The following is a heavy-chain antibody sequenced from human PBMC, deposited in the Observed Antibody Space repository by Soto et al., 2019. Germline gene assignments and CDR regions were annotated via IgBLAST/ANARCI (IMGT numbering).Heavy chain of an antibody. J-gene: IGHJ4*02. CDR1: GFTFSSHS. Sequence: EVQLVESGGGLVKPGGSLRRSCAASGFTFSSHSMIWVRQAPGKGLEWVSYIDSTSMHIYYADSVKGRFTITRDYAKKSVYLQMTSLRAEDTAVYYYARLVGAYQHYIDYRGQGTLVTVSS. CDR2: IDSTSMHI. V-gene: IGHV3-21*02. D-gene: IGHD1-26*01. CDR3: ARLVGAYQHYIDY.